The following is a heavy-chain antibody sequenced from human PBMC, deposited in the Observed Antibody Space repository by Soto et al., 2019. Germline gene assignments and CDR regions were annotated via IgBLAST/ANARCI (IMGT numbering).Heavy chain of an antibody. CDR2: ISYDGSNK. D-gene: IGHD5-12*01. CDR3: AKDWLDGYNYFDY. Sequence: GGSLRLSCAASGFTFSSYGMHWVRQAPGKGLEWVAVISYDGSNKYYADSVKGRFTISRDNSKNTLYLQMNSLRAEDTAVYYCAKDWLDGYNYFDYWGQGTLVPSPQ. J-gene: IGHJ4*02. V-gene: IGHV3-30*18. CDR1: GFTFSSYG.